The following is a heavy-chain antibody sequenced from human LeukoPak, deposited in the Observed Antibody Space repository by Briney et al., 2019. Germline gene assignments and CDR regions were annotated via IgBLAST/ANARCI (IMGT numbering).Heavy chain of an antibody. CDR1: GYTVSSNY. CDR2: NYSGWST. D-gene: IGHD6-19*01. J-gene: IGHJ5*02. Sequence: PGGYLSLTCAASGYTVSSNYMSWVRQGPGKGIEWATANYSGWSTYYGDSVKGRFNISRDNSKNTLYLQMNSLRAEDTAVYYCARERYQSSGWYLGWFDPGGQGTLVSVSS. CDR3: ARERYQSSGWYLGWFDP. V-gene: IGHV3-66*02.